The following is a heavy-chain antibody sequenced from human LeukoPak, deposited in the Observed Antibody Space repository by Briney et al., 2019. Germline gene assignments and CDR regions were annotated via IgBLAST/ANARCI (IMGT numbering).Heavy chain of an antibody. CDR3: AKTNYYDSSAYPTFDY. V-gene: IGHV3-48*01. D-gene: IGHD3-22*01. CDR1: GFTFSTYS. Sequence: PGGSLRLSCAASGFTFSTYSMNWVRQAPGKGLEWVSYISSRSTTIYYAASVKGRFTISRDNSKNTLYLRMNSLRAEDTAVYYCAKTNYYDSSAYPTFDYWGQGTLVTVSS. J-gene: IGHJ4*02. CDR2: ISSRSTTI.